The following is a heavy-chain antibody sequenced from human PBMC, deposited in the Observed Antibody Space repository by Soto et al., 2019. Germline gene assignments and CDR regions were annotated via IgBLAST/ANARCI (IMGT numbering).Heavy chain of an antibody. CDR2: TIPLFGTT. Sequence: QVQLVQSGVEVKKPGSSVRVSCKASGDTFKNSVISWVRQAPGQGLEWMGGTIPLFGTTDYAQKFQGRLKNTTDESTTKAYMEVSRLTTEDKAVYYWVAELDFGKLSGVWGQGTTVIVSS. CDR1: GDTFKNSV. V-gene: IGHV1-69*01. J-gene: IGHJ6*02. D-gene: IGHD3-10*01. CDR3: VAELDFGKLSGV.